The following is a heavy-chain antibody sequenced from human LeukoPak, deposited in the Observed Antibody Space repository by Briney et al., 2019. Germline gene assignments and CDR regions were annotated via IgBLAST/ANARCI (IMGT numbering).Heavy chain of an antibody. J-gene: IGHJ6*03. CDR3: ARVIGSPPYYYYYYMDV. V-gene: IGHV1-18*01. Sequence: SVKVSCKACGYTFTSYGNSWLRQAPGQGLDGMGWINSYNVNTNYAQKLQGRVTMTTDTSTSTAYMELRSLRSDDTAVYYCARVIGSPPYYYYYYMDVWGKGTTVTVSS. CDR2: INSYNVNT. CDR1: GYTFTSYG. D-gene: IGHD3-10*01.